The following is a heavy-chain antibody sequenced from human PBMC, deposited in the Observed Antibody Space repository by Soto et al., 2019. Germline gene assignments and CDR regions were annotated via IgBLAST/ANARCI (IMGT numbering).Heavy chain of an antibody. CDR1: GYSFTSYW. D-gene: IGHD3-9*01. V-gene: IGHV5-51*01. CDR2: TYPENSQT. CDR3: ARRRFFDTLLDP. J-gene: IGHJ5*02. Sequence: GESLKISCKASGYSFTSYWIGWVRQFSGKGLEWMGITYPENSQTLYSPSFQGQVTISVDKSISTVYLQWSSLKDSDTATYYCARRRFFDTLLDPWGQGTLVTVSS.